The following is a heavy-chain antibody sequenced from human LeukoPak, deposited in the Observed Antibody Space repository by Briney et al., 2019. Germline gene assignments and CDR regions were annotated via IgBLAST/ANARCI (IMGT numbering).Heavy chain of an antibody. CDR1: GGSISSGSYC. J-gene: IGHJ5*02. CDR3: VRTPSSDNYDSSGYYYVRGNWFDP. D-gene: IGHD3-22*01. V-gene: IGHV4-61*02. CDR2: IFTFESS. Sequence: SQTLSLTCTVSGGSISSGSYCWSWIRQPAGKGLEWIGCIFTFESSNYHPSRRSRVSISVDTSKNQFCLNLTSVTDADTAVYYCVRTPSSDNYDSSGYYYVRGNWFDPWGQGTLVTVSS.